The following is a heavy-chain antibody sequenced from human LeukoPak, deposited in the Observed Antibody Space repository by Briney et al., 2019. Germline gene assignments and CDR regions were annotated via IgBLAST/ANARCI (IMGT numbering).Heavy chain of an antibody. CDR3: ARELGSDYGGYSP. V-gene: IGHV4-61*02. J-gene: IGHJ5*02. CDR2: IYATGNT. D-gene: IGHD4-23*01. CDR1: GGSMRSDSSF. Sequence: SETLSLTCSVSGGSMRSDSSFWSWIGHPAGKGLEWIGRIYATGNTNYNPSLERRVTISVDTSKNQFSLELTSVTAADTAVYYCARELGSDYGGYSPWGQGTLVTVSS.